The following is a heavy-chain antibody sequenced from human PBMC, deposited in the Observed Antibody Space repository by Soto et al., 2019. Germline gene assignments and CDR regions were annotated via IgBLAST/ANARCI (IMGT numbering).Heavy chain of an antibody. Sequence: GGSLRLSCAASGFTFSSYAMSWVRQAPGKGLEWVSAISGSGGSTYYADSVKGRFTISRDNSKNTLYLQMNSLRAEDTAVYYCAKGTYYYDSSGYYYAPRFDYWGQGTLVTVSS. CDR2: ISGSGGST. J-gene: IGHJ4*02. V-gene: IGHV3-23*01. CDR3: AKGTYYYDSSGYYYAPRFDY. D-gene: IGHD3-22*01. CDR1: GFTFSSYA.